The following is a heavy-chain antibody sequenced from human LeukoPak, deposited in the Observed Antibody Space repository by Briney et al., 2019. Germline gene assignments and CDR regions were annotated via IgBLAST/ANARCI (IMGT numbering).Heavy chain of an antibody. CDR2: INSDGSST. Sequence: PGGSLRLSCAASGFTFSSYWMRWVRQAPGKGLVWVSRINSDGSSTSYADSVKGRFTISRDNAKNTLYLQMNSLRAEDTAVYYCVYSGSYFGVYWGQGTLVTVSS. V-gene: IGHV3-74*01. D-gene: IGHD1-26*01. CDR3: VYSGSYFGVY. CDR1: GFTFSSYW. J-gene: IGHJ4*02.